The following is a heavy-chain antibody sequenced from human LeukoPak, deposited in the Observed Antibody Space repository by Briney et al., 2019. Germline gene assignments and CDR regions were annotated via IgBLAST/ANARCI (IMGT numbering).Heavy chain of an antibody. Sequence: WETLSLTCTVSGGSISGDHWNWIRQPPGKGLEWIGYIYYSGNTNYNPSLKSRVTLSVDTSKNQFSLKLSSVTAADTAVYYCARHERRAVVFFDYWGQGTLVTVSS. D-gene: IGHD6-19*01. CDR1: GGSISGDH. V-gene: IGHV4-59*08. CDR3: ARHERRAVVFFDY. J-gene: IGHJ4*02. CDR2: IYYSGNT.